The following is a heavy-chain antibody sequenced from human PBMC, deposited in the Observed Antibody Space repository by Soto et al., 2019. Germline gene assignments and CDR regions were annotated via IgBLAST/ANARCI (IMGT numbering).Heavy chain of an antibody. CDR3: AKCMTTVTTFPFDI. CDR2: ISGSGVGT. J-gene: IGHJ3*02. Sequence: EVQLLESGGGLVQPGGSLRLSCAASGFTFSSYAMSWVRQAPGKGLEWVSAISGSGVGTYYADSVKGRFTISRDNSKNPLDLQMNSLRAEDTAVYYCAKCMTTVTTFPFDIWGQGTMVSVSS. CDR1: GFTFSSYA. V-gene: IGHV3-23*01. D-gene: IGHD4-17*01.